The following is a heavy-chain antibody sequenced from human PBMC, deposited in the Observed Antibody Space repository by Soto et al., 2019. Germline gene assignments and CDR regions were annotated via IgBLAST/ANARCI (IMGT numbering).Heavy chain of an antibody. CDR2: INHSGST. V-gene: IGHV4-34*01. D-gene: IGHD5-12*01. CDR3: ARGFGGYDY. Sequence: PSETLSLTCAVYGGSFSGYYWSWIRQPPGKGLEWIGEINHSGSTNYNPSLKSRVTISVDTSKNQFSLKLSSVTAADTAVYYCARGFGGYDYWGQGTQVTVSS. J-gene: IGHJ4*02. CDR1: GGSFSGYY.